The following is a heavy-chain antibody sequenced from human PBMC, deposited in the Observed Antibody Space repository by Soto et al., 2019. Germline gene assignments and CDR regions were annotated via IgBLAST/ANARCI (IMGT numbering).Heavy chain of an antibody. J-gene: IGHJ3*02. CDR1: GYTFTSYG. CDR2: ISAYNGNT. CDR3: ARGSRGGSYGSAFDI. Sequence: GASVKVSCKASGYTFTSYGISWVRQAPGQGLEWMGWISAYNGNTNYAQKLQGRVTMTTDTSTSTAYMELRSLRSGDTAVYYCARGSRGGSYGSAFDIWGQGTMVTVSS. V-gene: IGHV1-18*01. D-gene: IGHD1-26*01.